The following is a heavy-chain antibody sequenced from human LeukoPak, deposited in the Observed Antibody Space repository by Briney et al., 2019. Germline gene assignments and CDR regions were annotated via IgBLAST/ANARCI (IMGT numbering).Heavy chain of an antibody. Sequence: ETLSLTCTVSGGSISGYYWSWVRQAPGKGLEWVSAISGSGGSPYYADSVKGRFTISRDNSKNTLYLQMNSLRAEDTAVYYCAKDRYTSDLYYFDYWGQGTLVTVSS. CDR3: AKDRYTSDLYYFDY. CDR2: ISGSGGSP. D-gene: IGHD6-19*01. V-gene: IGHV3-23*01. CDR1: GGSISGYY. J-gene: IGHJ4*02.